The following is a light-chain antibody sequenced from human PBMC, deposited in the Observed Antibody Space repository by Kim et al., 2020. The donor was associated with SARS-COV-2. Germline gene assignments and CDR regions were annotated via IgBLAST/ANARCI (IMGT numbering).Light chain of an antibody. V-gene: IGKV1-5*03. Sequence: DIQMTQSPSTLSASVGDRVTITCRASESIGRWLAWFQQKPGKAPNLLIYKASSLESGVPPRFSGSGSGTEFTLTISSLQPDDFTTYCCQQYNVYPFTFGQGTKLEI. CDR1: ESIGRW. CDR2: KAS. CDR3: QQYNVYPFT. J-gene: IGKJ2*01.